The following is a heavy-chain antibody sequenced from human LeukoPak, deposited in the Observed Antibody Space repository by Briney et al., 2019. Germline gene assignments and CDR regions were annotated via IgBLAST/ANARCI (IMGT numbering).Heavy chain of an antibody. J-gene: IGHJ4*02. CDR2: MSGSGGST. CDR1: GFTFSSYV. D-gene: IGHD5-12*01. Sequence: PGGSLRLSCAASGFTFSSYVMSGVRQAPGKGLEWVSAMSGSGGSTYYADSVKGRFTISRDNPKNTLYLQMNSLRAEDTAVYYCAKVGAGLPIYWGQGTLVTVSS. V-gene: IGHV3-23*01. CDR3: AKVGAGLPIY.